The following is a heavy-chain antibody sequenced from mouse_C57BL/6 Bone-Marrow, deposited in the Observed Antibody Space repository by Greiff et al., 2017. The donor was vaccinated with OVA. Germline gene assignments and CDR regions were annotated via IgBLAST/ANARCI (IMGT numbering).Heavy chain of an antibody. J-gene: IGHJ3*01. Sequence: QVQLQQPGAELVKPGASVKLSCKASGYTFTSYWMQWVKQRPGQGLEWIGEIDPSDSYTNYNQKFKGKATLTVDTSSSTAYMQLSSLTSEDSAVYYCARWGYYGSAWFAYWGQGTLVTVSA. CDR3: ARWGYYGSAWFAY. V-gene: IGHV1-50*01. CDR1: GYTFTSYW. CDR2: IDPSDSYT. D-gene: IGHD1-1*01.